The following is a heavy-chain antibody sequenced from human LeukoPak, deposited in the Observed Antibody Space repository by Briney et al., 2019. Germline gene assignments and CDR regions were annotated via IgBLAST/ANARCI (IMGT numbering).Heavy chain of an antibody. CDR1: GGSISSGDYY. CDR3: ARLMKGAYYYDSSGYLSGFDY. J-gene: IGHJ4*02. CDR2: IYYSGST. Sequence: SQTLSLTCTVSGGSISSGDYYWSWIRQPPGKGLEWIGYIYYSGSTNYNPSLKSRVTISVDTSKNQFSLKLSSVTAADTAVYYCARLMKGAYYYDSSGYLSGFDYWGQGTLVTVSS. V-gene: IGHV4-61*08. D-gene: IGHD3-22*01.